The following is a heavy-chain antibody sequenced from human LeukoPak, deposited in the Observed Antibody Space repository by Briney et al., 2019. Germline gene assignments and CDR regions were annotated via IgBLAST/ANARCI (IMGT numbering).Heavy chain of an antibody. CDR3: ARDEIAVAARSPGA. V-gene: IGHV1-2*02. J-gene: IGHJ5*02. CDR1: GYTFTGYY. D-gene: IGHD6-19*01. Sequence: ASVKVSCKASGYTFTGYYMHRVRQAPGQGLEWMGWINPNSGGTNYAQKFQGRVTMTRDTSISTAYMELSRLRSDDTAVYYCARDEIAVAARSPGAWGQGTLVTVSS. CDR2: INPNSGGT.